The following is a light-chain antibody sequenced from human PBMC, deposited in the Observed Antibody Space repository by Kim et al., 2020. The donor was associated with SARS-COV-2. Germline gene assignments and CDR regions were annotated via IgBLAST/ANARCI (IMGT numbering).Light chain of an antibody. J-gene: IGKJ5*01. CDR3: QQYNNWRPLT. V-gene: IGKV3-15*01. Sequence: SPRERATLSHTARESVISNITWYQQNPGQAPTLVIYGASSRAAGTPARFSGSGAGTEFTLTISSLQAEDFALYYCQQYNNWRPLTFGQGTRLGIK. CDR1: ESVISN. CDR2: GAS.